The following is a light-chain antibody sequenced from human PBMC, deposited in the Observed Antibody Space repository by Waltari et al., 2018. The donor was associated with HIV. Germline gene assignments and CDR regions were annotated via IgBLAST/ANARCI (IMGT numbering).Light chain of an antibody. J-gene: IGLJ2*01. CDR2: EVS. Sequence: QSALTQPPSASGSPGETVTLSCTGTSNDIGLYNYVSWFQQHPGKVPKLVMFEVSQRPSGLPDRFSGSKSGYTASLTVSGLQPDDEADYFCSSFAGNDFFVFGGGTRLTVL. V-gene: IGLV2-8*01. CDR1: SNDIGLYNY. CDR3: SSFAGNDFFV.